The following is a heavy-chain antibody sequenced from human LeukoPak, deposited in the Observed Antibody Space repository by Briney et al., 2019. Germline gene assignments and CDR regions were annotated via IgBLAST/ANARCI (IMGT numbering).Heavy chain of an antibody. CDR3: AKTWYYYDSSGYSESYYLDY. D-gene: IGHD3-22*01. J-gene: IGHJ4*02. CDR1: GFTFSSYA. CDR2: ISGSGGST. Sequence: PGGSLRLSCAASGFTFSSYAMSWVRQAPGKGLEWVSAISGSGGSTYYADSVKGRFTISRDNSKNTLYLQMNSLRAEDTAVYYCAKTWYYYDSSGYSESYYLDYWGQGTLVTVSS. V-gene: IGHV3-23*01.